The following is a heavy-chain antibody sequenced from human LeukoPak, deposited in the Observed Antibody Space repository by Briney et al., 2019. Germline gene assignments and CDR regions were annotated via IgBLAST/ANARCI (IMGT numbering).Heavy chain of an antibody. D-gene: IGHD3-22*01. J-gene: IGHJ4*02. Sequence: SGTLSLTCTVSGGSISSYYWSWIRQPPGKGLEWIGYIYYSGSTNYNPSLKSRVTISVDTSKNQFSLKLSSVTAADTAVYYCARGDYYDSSGCIRYYFDYWGQGTLVTVSS. CDR2: IYYSGST. V-gene: IGHV4-59*01. CDR1: GGSISSYY. CDR3: ARGDYYDSSGCIRYYFDY.